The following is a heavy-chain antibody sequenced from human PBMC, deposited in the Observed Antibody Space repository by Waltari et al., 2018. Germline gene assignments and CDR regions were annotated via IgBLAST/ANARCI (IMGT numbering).Heavy chain of an antibody. CDR3: ARVDIRFLEWLYFDY. J-gene: IGHJ4*02. D-gene: IGHD3-3*01. V-gene: IGHV4-59*01. CDR2: IYYSGST. Sequence: QVQLQESGPGLVKPSETLSLTCTVSGGSISSYYWSWIRQPPGKGLEWIGYIYYSGSTNYNPSLKSRVTISVDTSKNQFSLKLSSVTAADTAVYYCARVDIRFLEWLYFDYWGQGTLVTVSS. CDR1: GGSISSYY.